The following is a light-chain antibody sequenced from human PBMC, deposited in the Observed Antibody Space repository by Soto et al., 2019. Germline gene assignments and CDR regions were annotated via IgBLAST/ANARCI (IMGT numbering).Light chain of an antibody. CDR3: QQSNDLVS. V-gene: IGKV1-33*01. Sequence: DIQMTQSPSSLSASVGDRVTITCQASQDINNYVNWYQQKPGKAPKLLIFDASTLKTGVPSRFSVSGSGTDFSFTISSLQPEDIATYYCQQSNDLVSFGQGTRLEIK. J-gene: IGKJ5*01. CDR2: DAS. CDR1: QDINNY.